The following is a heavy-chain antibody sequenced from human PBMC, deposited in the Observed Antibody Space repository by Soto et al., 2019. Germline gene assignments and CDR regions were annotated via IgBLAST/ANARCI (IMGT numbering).Heavy chain of an antibody. V-gene: IGHV3-23*01. D-gene: IGHD6-13*01. CDR2: ISGSGGST. CDR1: GFTCSNYA. Sequence: GSLRLSCAASGFTCSNYAVTWVRQAPGKGLEWVSTISGSGGSTYYADSVKGRFTISRDNSKNTLYLQMNSLRAEDTAVYYCAKDQGSSWYEIVYWGQGTLVTVPQ. J-gene: IGHJ4*02. CDR3: AKDQGSSWYEIVY.